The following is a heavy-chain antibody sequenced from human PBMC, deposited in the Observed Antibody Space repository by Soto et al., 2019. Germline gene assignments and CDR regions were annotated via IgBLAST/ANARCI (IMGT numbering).Heavy chain of an antibody. CDR3: ARDPRWPSMEYCYGIDV. Sequence: QMQLVESGGGVVQPGRSLRLSCAASGFTFNTYAMHWVRQAPGKGLEWLAIISSDGSNKYYADSVKGRFTISRDNSKNTLYLQMNSLRGEDTAVYCCARDPRWPSMEYCYGIDVWGQGTTVTVSS. J-gene: IGHJ6*02. V-gene: IGHV3-30-3*01. CDR2: ISSDGSNK. CDR1: GFTFNTYA. D-gene: IGHD3-10*01.